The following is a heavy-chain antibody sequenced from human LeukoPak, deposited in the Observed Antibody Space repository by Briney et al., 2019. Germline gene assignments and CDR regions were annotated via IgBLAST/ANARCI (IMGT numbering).Heavy chain of an antibody. CDR2: IIPIFGTA. J-gene: IGHJ4*02. V-gene: IGHV1-69*01. D-gene: IGHD4-17*01. Sequence: SVTVSFKASGGTFSSYAISWVRQAPGQGLEWMGGIIPIFGTANYAQKFQGRVTITADESTSTAYMELSSLRSEDTAVYYCARLDYGDYPTEDYWGQGTLVTVSS. CDR3: ARLDYGDYPTEDY. CDR1: GGTFSSYA.